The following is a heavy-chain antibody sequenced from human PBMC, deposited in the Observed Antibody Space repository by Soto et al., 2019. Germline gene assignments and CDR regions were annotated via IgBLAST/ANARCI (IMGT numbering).Heavy chain of an antibody. V-gene: IGHV3-74*01. CDR1: GFTFSYYW. J-gene: IGHJ3*01. Sequence: EVQLLESGGGLVQPGESLRLSCAASGFTFSYYWMHWVRQAPGMGRVWVSRIHSDGSSTTYADSVQGRFTLSRDNARHTLYLQMNSLRAEDTAVYYCARGDRGAFDLWGQGTVLTVSS. CDR2: IHSDGSST. CDR3: ARGDRGAFDL. D-gene: IGHD1-26*01.